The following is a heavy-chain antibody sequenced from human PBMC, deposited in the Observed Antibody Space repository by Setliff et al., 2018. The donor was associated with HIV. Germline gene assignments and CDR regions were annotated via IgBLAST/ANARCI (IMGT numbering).Heavy chain of an antibody. J-gene: IGHJ4*02. CDR1: GFTFSSYS. V-gene: IGHV4-38-2*02. Sequence: PGGSLRLSCAASGFTFSSYSMNWVRQAPGKGLEWIGSISHSGSTYYNPSLKSRVTISVDTSKNQFSLRLTSVTAADTAAYYCVRENNDVSVSRGPPVFDYWGQGILVTVSS. CDR2: ISHSGST. CDR3: VRENNDVSVSRGPPVFDY. D-gene: IGHD2-8*01.